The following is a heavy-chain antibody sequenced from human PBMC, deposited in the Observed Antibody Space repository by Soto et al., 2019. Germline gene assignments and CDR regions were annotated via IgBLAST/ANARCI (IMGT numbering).Heavy chain of an antibody. CDR1: GFTLSSYW. CDR2: IKQDGSEK. V-gene: IGHV3-7*01. CDR3: VRAVGVGSIRGAWFDS. Sequence: GGSLRLSCAASGFTLSSYWMSWVRQAPGKGLEWVANIKQDGSEKYYVDSVKGRFTISRDNAKNSLYLQMTSLRAEDSAFYYCVRAVGVGSIRGAWFDSWGQGSLVTVSS. J-gene: IGHJ5*01. D-gene: IGHD3-3*01.